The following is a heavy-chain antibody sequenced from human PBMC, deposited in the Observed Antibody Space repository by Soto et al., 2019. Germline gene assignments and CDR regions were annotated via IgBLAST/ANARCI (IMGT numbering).Heavy chain of an antibody. CDR1: GFIISMYW. D-gene: IGHD3-10*01. J-gene: IGHJ4*02. Sequence: PGGSLRLSCETSGFIISMYWMHWVRQVPGKGPQWVARITDDGSTTYYAASVEGRFTISRDNAKNALYLQMTSLRADDTAVYYCTRGPRPTSIGTGAFWGQGTLVTVSS. CDR3: TRGPRPTSIGTGAF. V-gene: IGHV3-74*01. CDR2: ITDDGSTT.